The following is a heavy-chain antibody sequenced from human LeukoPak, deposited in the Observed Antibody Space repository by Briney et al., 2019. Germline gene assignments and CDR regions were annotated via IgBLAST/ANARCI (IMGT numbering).Heavy chain of an antibody. J-gene: IGHJ6*03. CDR3: ARTSMIVVVRNYYYMDV. CDR1: GGSISSSNW. Sequence: SETLSLTCAVSGGSISSSNWWSWVRQPPGKGLEWIGEIYHSGSTNYNPSLKSRVTISVDTSKNQFSLKLSSVTAADTAVYYCARTSMIVVVRNYYYMDVWGKGTTVTVSS. D-gene: IGHD3-22*01. CDR2: IYHSGST. V-gene: IGHV4-4*02.